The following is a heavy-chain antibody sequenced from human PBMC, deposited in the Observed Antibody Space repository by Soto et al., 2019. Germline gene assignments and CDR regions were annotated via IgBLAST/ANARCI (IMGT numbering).Heavy chain of an antibody. CDR3: ARGVGGSGLNWFDH. D-gene: IGHD6-19*01. CDR2: IHYSGSA. V-gene: IGHV4-59*12. J-gene: IGHJ5*02. Sequence: PXEFSPLSCAFYGNRIIGYYWTWVWKYPERGVEWIGYIHYSGSANYNPSLNSRLTMSVDRSKSQFSMKLACVTAADTAVYYCARGVGGSGLNWFDHWRQGSLVPVSS. CDR1: GNRIIGYY.